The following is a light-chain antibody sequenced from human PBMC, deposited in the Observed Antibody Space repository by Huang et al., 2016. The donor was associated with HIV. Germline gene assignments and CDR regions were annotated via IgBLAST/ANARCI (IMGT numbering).Light chain of an antibody. Sequence: AIQMTQSPASLSASVGDRVTITCRASQGIRNDLAWYQQSIGKAPKLLVSATSHLQIGVPSRFSGIGSGTHFTLTISSLQPEDFATYYCLQTYTYPWTFGRGTKVEI. CDR2: ATS. CDR1: QGIRND. J-gene: IGKJ1*01. CDR3: LQTYTYPWT. V-gene: IGKV1-6*01.